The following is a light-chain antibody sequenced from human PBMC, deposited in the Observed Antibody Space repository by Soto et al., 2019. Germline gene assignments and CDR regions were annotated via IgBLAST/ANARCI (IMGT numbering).Light chain of an antibody. J-gene: IGKJ1*01. V-gene: IGKV3-20*01. CDR1: QSVSNNY. Sequence: ETVLTQSPGTLSLSPGERATLSCRASQSVSNNYLAWYQQKPGQAPRLLIYGASNRATGIPDRFRGSGSGTDFTLTISRLEPEDCAVYYCQQYGSSGTFGQGTKVDIK. CDR3: QQYGSSGT. CDR2: GAS.